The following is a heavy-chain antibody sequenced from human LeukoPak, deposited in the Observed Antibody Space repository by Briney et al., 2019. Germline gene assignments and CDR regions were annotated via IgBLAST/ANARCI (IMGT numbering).Heavy chain of an antibody. D-gene: IGHD3-10*01. CDR1: GYTFTSYA. V-gene: IGHV1-18*01. Sequence: ASVKVSCKASGYTFTSYAMNCVRQAPGQGLEWMGWISTYNGNTNYAQKLQGRVAMTTDTSTTTAYMELRSLRSDDTAVYYCASSISLWFGELFWGQGTLVTVSS. CDR2: ISTYNGNT. J-gene: IGHJ4*02. CDR3: ASSISLWFGELF.